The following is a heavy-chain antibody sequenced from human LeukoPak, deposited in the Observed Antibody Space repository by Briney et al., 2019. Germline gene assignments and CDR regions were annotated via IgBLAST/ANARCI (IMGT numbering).Heavy chain of an antibody. CDR2: IYHSGTT. J-gene: IGHJ4*02. CDR1: DFSIRSGYY. V-gene: IGHV4-38-2*01. D-gene: IGHD4-11*01. CDR3: ARRTSYSIRGLVYFDY. Sequence: SETLPLTCAVSDFSIRSGYYWGWIRQPPGKGLEWIGSIYHSGTTYYNASLKSRVTISVDRSKNQISLKLSSLTAADTAVYYCARRTSYSIRGLVYFDYWGQGTLVTVSS.